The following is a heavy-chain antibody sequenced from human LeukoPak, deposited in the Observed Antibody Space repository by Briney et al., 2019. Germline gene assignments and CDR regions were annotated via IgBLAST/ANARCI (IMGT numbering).Heavy chain of an antibody. CDR1: GGSISNYY. J-gene: IGHJ6*03. Sequence: SETLSLTCTVSGGSISNYYWNWIRQPPGKGLEWIGHIYFSGSTNYNPSLKSRVTISVDTSKNQFSLNLKSVTAADTAVYYCARNSSSWYGLSHYYYMDVWGKGTTVTVSS. CDR2: IYFSGST. CDR3: ARNSSSWYGLSHYYYMDV. V-gene: IGHV4-59*08. D-gene: IGHD6-13*01.